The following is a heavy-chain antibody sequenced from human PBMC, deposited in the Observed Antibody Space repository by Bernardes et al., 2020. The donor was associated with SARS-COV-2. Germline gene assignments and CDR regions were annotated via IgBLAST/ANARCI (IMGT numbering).Heavy chain of an antibody. D-gene: IGHD3-16*01. V-gene: IGHV1-18*01. CDR3: ARCVGDGYILWYYYYGMDV. Sequence: ASVKVSCKASGYTFTSYGISWVRQAPGQGLEWMGWISAYNGNTNYAQKLQGRVTMTTDTSTSTAYMELRSLRSDDTAVYYCARCVGDGYILWYYYYGMDVWGQGTTVTVSS. CDR2: ISAYNGNT. CDR1: GYTFTSYG. J-gene: IGHJ6*02.